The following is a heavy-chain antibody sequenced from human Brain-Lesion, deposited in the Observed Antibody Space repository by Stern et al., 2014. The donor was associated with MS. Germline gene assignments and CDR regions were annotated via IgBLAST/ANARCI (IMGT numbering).Heavy chain of an antibody. Sequence: EVQLVESGGGLVKPGGSLRLSCEASGFTFNSYSMNWVRQAPGKGLEWVSSISVGTDYIYYADSVKGRFPISRDNAKNSLFLQMNTLRAEDTGVYYCARVDCSGTNCFYYYYGMDVWGQGPTVTVSS. D-gene: IGHD2-2*01. CDR3: ARVDCSGTNCFYYYYGMDV. V-gene: IGHV3-21*01. CDR1: GFTFNSYS. CDR2: ISVGTDYI. J-gene: IGHJ6*02.